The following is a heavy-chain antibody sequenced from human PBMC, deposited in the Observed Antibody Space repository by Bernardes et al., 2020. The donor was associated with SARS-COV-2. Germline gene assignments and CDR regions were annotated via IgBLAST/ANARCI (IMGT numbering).Heavy chain of an antibody. V-gene: IGHV3-21*06. D-gene: IGHD2-8*01. CDR1: GFNFANYK. CDR3: ARGSLFYHNDEAPFHY. CDR2: ISGGGSHT. J-gene: IGHJ4*02. Sequence: GGSLRLSCVASGFNFANYKMSWVRQAPGEGLEWLSPISGGGSHTYYTDSVTARFTISRDNAKNSLYLQMNSLRDEDTAVYYCARGSLFYHNDEAPFHYWGQGTLVTVSS.